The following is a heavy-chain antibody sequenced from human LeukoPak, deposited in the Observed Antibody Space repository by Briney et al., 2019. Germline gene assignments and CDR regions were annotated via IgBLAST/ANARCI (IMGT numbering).Heavy chain of an antibody. V-gene: IGHV3-49*04. D-gene: IGHD3-9*01. CDR2: IRSKASGGAT. CDR1: GFTFSNAW. Sequence: GGSLRLSCAASGFTFSNAWMSWVRQAPGKGLEWVGFIRSKASGGATEYAASVKGRFTISRDDSKSIAYLQMNSLKTEDTAVYYCTRDRTPPRSYYDILTGYYSLSLFDYWGQGTLVTVSS. J-gene: IGHJ4*02. CDR3: TRDRTPPRSYYDILTGYYSLSLFDY.